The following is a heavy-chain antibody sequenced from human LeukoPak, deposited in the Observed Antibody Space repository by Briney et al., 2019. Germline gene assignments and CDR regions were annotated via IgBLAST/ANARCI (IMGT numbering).Heavy chain of an antibody. CDR2: ISGGGGIT. Sequence: GGSLRLSCAASGFTFSSYAMSWVRQAPGKGLEWVSAISGGGGITYYADSVKGRFTVSRDNSKNTLYLQMNSLRAEDTAIYYCARETTYYFGMDVWGQGTTVTVSS. D-gene: IGHD1-7*01. CDR1: GFTFSSYA. J-gene: IGHJ6*02. V-gene: IGHV3-23*01. CDR3: ARETTYYFGMDV.